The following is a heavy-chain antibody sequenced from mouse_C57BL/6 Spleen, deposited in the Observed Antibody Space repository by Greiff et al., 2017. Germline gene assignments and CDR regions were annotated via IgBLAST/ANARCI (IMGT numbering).Heavy chain of an antibody. V-gene: IGHV1-85*01. CDR1: GYTFTSYD. D-gene: IGHD3-2*02. CDR3: ARERGDSSDLAD. J-gene: IGHJ3*01. Sequence: QVQLQQSGPELVKPGASVKLSCKASGYTFTSYDINWVKQRPGQGLEWIGWIYPRGGSTKYNEKFKGKATLTVDTSSSTAYMERHSLSSEASAVYFGARERGDSSDLADWGQGTLVTVSA. CDR2: IYPRGGST.